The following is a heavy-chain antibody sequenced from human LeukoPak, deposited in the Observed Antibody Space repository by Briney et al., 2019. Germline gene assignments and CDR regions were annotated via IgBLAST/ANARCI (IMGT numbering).Heavy chain of an antibody. J-gene: IGHJ3*02. CDR1: GFTFSTYN. CDR2: ISSSSNYI. D-gene: IGHD1-26*01. CDR3: TRDVGASAPDAFDI. V-gene: IGHV3-21*01. Sequence: GGSLRLSCAASGFTFSTYNMNWVRQAPGKGLEWVSSISSSSNYIYYADSVKGRFTISRDNAKNSLYLQMNSLRVEDTDVYYSTRDVGASAPDAFDIWGQGTIVTVSS.